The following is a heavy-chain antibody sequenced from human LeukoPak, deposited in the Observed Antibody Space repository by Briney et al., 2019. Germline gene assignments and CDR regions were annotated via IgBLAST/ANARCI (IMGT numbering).Heavy chain of an antibody. Sequence: GGSLGLSCAASGFTFSSYGLSWVRQAPGKGLEWVSAISGSGVTTYYADSVQGRFTISRDNSKNTLYLQMNSLRAEDTAVYYCARGGSYLSAFDIWGQGTMVTVSS. J-gene: IGHJ3*02. CDR1: GFTFSSYG. D-gene: IGHD1-26*01. V-gene: IGHV3-23*01. CDR3: ARGGSYLSAFDI. CDR2: ISGSGVTT.